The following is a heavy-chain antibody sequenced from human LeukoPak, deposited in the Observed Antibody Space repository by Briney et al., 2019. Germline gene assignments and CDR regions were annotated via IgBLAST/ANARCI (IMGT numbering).Heavy chain of an antibody. Sequence: ASVKVSCKASGYTFTSYYMHWVRQAPGQGLEWMGIINPSGGSTSYAQKLQGRVTMTTDTSTSTAYMELRSLRSDDTAVYYCARTSFDYDFWSGYLFDYWGQGTLVTVSS. V-gene: IGHV1-46*01. J-gene: IGHJ4*02. D-gene: IGHD3-3*01. CDR1: GYTFTSYY. CDR2: INPSGGST. CDR3: ARTSFDYDFWSGYLFDY.